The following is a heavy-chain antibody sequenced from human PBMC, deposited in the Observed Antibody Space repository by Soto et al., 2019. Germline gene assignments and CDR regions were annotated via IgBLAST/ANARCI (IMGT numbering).Heavy chain of an antibody. CDR1: GYTFTSYG. V-gene: IGHV1-18*01. J-gene: IGHJ4*02. CDR3: ARVANYDYGDYAVGSYFDY. D-gene: IGHD4-17*01. Sequence: GASVKVSCKASGYTFTSYGISWVRQAPGQGLEWMGWISAYNGNTNYAQKLQGRVTMTTDTSTSTAYMELRSLRSDDTAVYYCARVANYDYGDYAVGSYFDYWGQGTLVTVSS. CDR2: ISAYNGNT.